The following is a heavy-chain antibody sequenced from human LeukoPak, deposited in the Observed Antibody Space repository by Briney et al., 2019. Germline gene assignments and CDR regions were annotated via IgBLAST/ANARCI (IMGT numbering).Heavy chain of an antibody. CDR3: AKEGRSLQTY. D-gene: IGHD5-24*01. Sequence: GGSLRLSCAASGFMFSSNWMSWVRLAPGKGLEWVANIKEDGTETYYVDSVKGRFTISRDNAKNSLYLQMNNLRVEDTAVYYCAKEGRSLQTYWGQGTLVTVSS. J-gene: IGHJ4*02. CDR1: GFMFSSNW. CDR2: IKEDGTET. V-gene: IGHV3-7*03.